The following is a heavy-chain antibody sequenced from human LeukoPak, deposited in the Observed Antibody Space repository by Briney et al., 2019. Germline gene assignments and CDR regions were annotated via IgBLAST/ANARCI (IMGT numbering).Heavy chain of an antibody. V-gene: IGHV3-23*01. D-gene: IGHD3-22*01. CDR2: ISGSGGST. J-gene: IGHJ4*02. Sequence: PGGSLRLSWAASGXTVSSNYVSWVRLAPGKGLEWVSAISGSGGSTYYADSVKGRFTISRDNSKNTLYLQMNSLRAEDTAVYYCAKDIWDYDSSGYYSYWGQGTLVTVSS. CDR1: GXTVSSNY. CDR3: AKDIWDYDSSGYYSY.